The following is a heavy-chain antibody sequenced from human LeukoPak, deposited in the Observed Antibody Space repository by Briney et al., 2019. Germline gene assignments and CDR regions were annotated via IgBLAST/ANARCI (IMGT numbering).Heavy chain of an antibody. CDR1: GYTFTSYG. CDR2: ISAYNGNT. J-gene: IGHJ4*02. V-gene: IGHV1-18*01. CDR3: AAVGYCSSTSCYPDDY. Sequence: ASVKVSCKASGYTFTSYGISWVRQAPGQGLEWMGWISAYNGNTNYAQKLQGRVTMTTDTSTSTAYMELRSLRSEDTAVYYCAAVGYCSSTSCYPDDYWGQGTLVTVSS. D-gene: IGHD2-2*01.